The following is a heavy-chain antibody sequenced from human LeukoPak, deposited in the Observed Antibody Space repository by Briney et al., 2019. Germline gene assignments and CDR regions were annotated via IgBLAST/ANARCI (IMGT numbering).Heavy chain of an antibody. CDR1: GFTFSSYW. Sequence: GGSLRLSCAASGFTFSSYWMHWVRQAPGKGMVGVSRINSDGSSTSYADSVKGRFTISRDNAKNTLYLQMNSLRAEDTAVYYCARFSNYGRQFDYWGQGTLVTVSS. D-gene: IGHD4-11*01. V-gene: IGHV3-74*01. CDR3: ARFSNYGRQFDY. J-gene: IGHJ4*02. CDR2: INSDGSST.